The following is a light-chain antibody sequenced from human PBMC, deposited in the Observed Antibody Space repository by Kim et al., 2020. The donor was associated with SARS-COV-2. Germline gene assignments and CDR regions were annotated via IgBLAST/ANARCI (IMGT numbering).Light chain of an antibody. CDR3: QSYNRSNVV. Sequence: GKTVTISCTRSSGSIYDNYVQWYQQRPGGVPTTVIYEDDQRPSGVSDRFSGSIDNSSNSASLTISGLKTEDEADYYCQSYNRSNVVFGGGTQLTVL. CDR1: SGSIYDNY. V-gene: IGLV6-57*03. CDR2: EDD. J-gene: IGLJ2*01.